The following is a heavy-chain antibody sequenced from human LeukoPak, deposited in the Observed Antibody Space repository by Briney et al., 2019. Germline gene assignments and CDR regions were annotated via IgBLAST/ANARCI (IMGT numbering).Heavy chain of an antibody. CDR2: ISASGDIT. D-gene: IGHD3-16*02. Sequence: GGSLRLSCAASGFTFSNHGMNWVRQAPGKGLEWVSGISASGDITYYTDSVKGRFTISRHNSKNTLYLQMNSLRAEETAVYYCARNRTDSDYWGEGTLVTVSS. V-gene: IGHV3-23*01. CDR3: ARNRTDSDY. J-gene: IGHJ4*02. CDR1: GFTFSNHG.